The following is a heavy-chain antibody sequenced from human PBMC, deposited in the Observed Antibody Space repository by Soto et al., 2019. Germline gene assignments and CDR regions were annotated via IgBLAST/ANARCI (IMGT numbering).Heavy chain of an antibody. V-gene: IGHV1-46*01. Sequence: ASEKVSCKASGYTFTSYYMHWVRQAPGQGLEWMGIINPSGGSTSYAQKFQGRVTMTRDTSTSTVYMELSSLRSEDTAVYYCASASEKLLIQPKFDSWGQGTLVTVSS. CDR2: INPSGGST. J-gene: IGHJ4*02. D-gene: IGHD5-18*01. CDR3: ASASEKLLIQPKFDS. CDR1: GYTFTSYY.